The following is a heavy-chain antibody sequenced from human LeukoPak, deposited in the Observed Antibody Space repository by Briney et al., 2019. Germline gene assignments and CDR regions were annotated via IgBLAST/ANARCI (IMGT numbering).Heavy chain of an antibody. CDR3: ARAKEAMVRGVRYYYYMDV. J-gene: IGHJ6*03. V-gene: IGHV3-21*04. Sequence: ETLSLTCTVSGGSISSSSYYWGWIRQPPGKGLEWVSSISSSSSYIYYADSVKGRFAISRDNAKNSLYLQMNSLRAEDTALYHCARAKEAMVRGVRYYYYMDVWGKGTTVTISS. CDR1: GGSISSSS. CDR2: ISSSSSYI. D-gene: IGHD3-10*01.